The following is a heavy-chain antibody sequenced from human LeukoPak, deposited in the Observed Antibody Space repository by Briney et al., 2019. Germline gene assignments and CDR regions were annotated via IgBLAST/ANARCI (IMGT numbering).Heavy chain of an antibody. D-gene: IGHD3-22*01. CDR1: GFTFSSYS. J-gene: IGHJ3*02. V-gene: IGHV3-21*01. CDR2: ISSSSSYI. CDR3: ARDRTVNYYDRGDDAFDI. Sequence: GGSLRLSCAASGFTFSSYSMNWVRQAPGKGLEWVSSISSSSSYIYYADSVKGRFTISRDNAKNSLYLQMNSLRAEDTAVYYCARDRTVNYYDRGDDAFDIWGQGTMVTVSS.